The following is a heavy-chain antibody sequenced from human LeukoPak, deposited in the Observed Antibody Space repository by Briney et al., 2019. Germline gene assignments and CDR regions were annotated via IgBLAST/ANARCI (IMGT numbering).Heavy chain of an antibody. CDR1: GFTFSSYA. Sequence: PGGSLRLSCSASGFTFSSYAMHWVRQAPGKGLEYVSAISSNGGSTYYADSVKGRFTISRDNSKNTLYLRMSSLRAEDTAVYYCVRSWYYYYYGMDVWGKGTTVTVSS. CDR3: VRSWYYYYYGMDV. CDR2: ISSNGGST. V-gene: IGHV3-64D*06. D-gene: IGHD6-13*01. J-gene: IGHJ6*04.